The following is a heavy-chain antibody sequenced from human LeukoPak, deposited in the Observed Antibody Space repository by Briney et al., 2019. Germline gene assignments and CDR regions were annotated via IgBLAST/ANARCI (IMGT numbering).Heavy chain of an antibody. V-gene: IGHV1-69*01. J-gene: IGHJ4*02. Sequence: SVKVSCKASGGTFSSYAISWVRQAPGQGLKWMGGIIPIFGTANYAQKFQGRVTITADESTSTAYMELSSLRSEDTAVYYCAAQPLGYCSSTSCYTGDYWGQGTLVTVSS. D-gene: IGHD2-2*02. CDR3: AAQPLGYCSSTSCYTGDY. CDR1: GGTFSSYA. CDR2: IIPIFGTA.